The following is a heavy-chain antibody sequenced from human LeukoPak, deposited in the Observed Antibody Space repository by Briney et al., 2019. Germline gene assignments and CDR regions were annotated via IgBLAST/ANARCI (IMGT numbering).Heavy chain of an antibody. Sequence: SETLSLTCAVSGGSISSGGYSWNWIRQPPGKGLEWIGYIYYSGSTYYSPSLKSRLTISVDTSKNQFSLKLSSVTAADTAVYYCARGAMTTLIFFDYWGQGTLVTVSS. D-gene: IGHD4-17*01. CDR2: IYYSGST. V-gene: IGHV4-30-4*07. J-gene: IGHJ4*02. CDR1: GGSISSGGYS. CDR3: ARGAMTTLIFFDY.